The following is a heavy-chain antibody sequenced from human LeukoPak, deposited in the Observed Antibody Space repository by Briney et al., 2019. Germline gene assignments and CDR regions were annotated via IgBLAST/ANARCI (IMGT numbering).Heavy chain of an antibody. CDR3: TRRPDSGGLGFDP. D-gene: IGHD1-26*01. Sequence: GGSLRLSCAASGFNFSGSNLHWVRQASGQGLEWVGRIGSKANTYATAFAASVKGRFTISRDDSKNTAYLQRNDLKTEDTAVYYCTRRPDSGGLGFDPWGQGTLVTVST. CDR2: IGSKANTYAT. CDR1: GFNFSGSN. V-gene: IGHV3-73*01. J-gene: IGHJ5*02.